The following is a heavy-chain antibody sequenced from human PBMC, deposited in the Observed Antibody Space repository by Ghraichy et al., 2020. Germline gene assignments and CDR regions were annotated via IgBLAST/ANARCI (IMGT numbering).Heavy chain of an antibody. J-gene: IGHJ4*02. CDR1: GFNFRYYW. CDR2: IKEDGSEE. Sequence: LSLTCAAFGFNFRYYWMTWVRQAPGKGLEWVANIKEDGSEEYYVDSVKGRFTVSRDNTKNSLYLQMNSLRVEDTAVYYWARARSTDFEYWGQGTLVTGSS. V-gene: IGHV3-7*03. CDR3: ARARSTDFEY. D-gene: IGHD2-15*01.